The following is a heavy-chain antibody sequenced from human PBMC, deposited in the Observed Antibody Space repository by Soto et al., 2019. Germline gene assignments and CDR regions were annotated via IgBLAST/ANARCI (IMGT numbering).Heavy chain of an antibody. CDR3: AKELVAYCSGGSCSGSFDP. D-gene: IGHD2-15*01. CDR2: ISGSGVST. J-gene: IGHJ5*02. V-gene: IGHV3-23*01. CDR1: GFTFSSYG. Sequence: GGSLRLSCVVSGFTFSSYGMSWVRQAPGKGLEWVSGISGSGVSTYYADSVKGRFSVSRDSSKNTLYLQMISLRAEDTAIYYCAKELVAYCSGGSCSGSFDPWGQGTLVTVSS.